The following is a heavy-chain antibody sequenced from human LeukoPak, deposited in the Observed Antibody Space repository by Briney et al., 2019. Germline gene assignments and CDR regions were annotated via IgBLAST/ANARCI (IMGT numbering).Heavy chain of an antibody. Sequence: GGSLRLSCAASGSTFSSYAMSWVRQAPGKGLEWVSAISGSGGSTYYADSVKGRFTISRDNSKSTLYLQMNSLRAEDTAVYYCAKDLLQDYDFWSGYYTGMDVWGKGTTVTVSS. J-gene: IGHJ6*03. CDR1: GSTFSSYA. CDR2: ISGSGGST. D-gene: IGHD3-3*01. V-gene: IGHV3-23*01. CDR3: AKDLLQDYDFWSGYYTGMDV.